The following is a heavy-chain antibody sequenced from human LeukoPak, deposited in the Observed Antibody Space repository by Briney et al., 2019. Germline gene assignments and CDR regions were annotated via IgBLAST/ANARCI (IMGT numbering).Heavy chain of an antibody. Sequence: ASVKVSCKASGYTFTGYYMHWVRQAPGQGLEWMGWISPNSGGTSYAQKFQGRVTLTRDKSISTAYMELNSLRSDDTAVYYCARPQREIRYFDWSDAFDIWGQGTMVTVSS. J-gene: IGHJ3*02. V-gene: IGHV1-2*02. CDR1: GYTFTGYY. CDR2: ISPNSGGT. CDR3: ARPQREIRYFDWSDAFDI. D-gene: IGHD3-9*01.